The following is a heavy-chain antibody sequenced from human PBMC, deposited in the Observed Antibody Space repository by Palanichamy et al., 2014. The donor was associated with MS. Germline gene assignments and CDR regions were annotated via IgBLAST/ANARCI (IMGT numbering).Heavy chain of an antibody. V-gene: IGHV4-4*02. CDR3: ARYQTRDGLFSFDS. CDR1: GVSISSSAW. J-gene: IGHJ4*02. CDR2: IRHSGDT. Sequence: QVQLQESGPGLVKPSGTLSLTCAVSGVSISSSAWWSWVRQPPGKGLEWIGKIRHSGDTNYNPTLKSRVTMSVDKSKNQFSLRLRSVTAADTAVYYCARYQTRDGLFSFDSWGQGTLVTVSS. D-gene: IGHD2-2*01.